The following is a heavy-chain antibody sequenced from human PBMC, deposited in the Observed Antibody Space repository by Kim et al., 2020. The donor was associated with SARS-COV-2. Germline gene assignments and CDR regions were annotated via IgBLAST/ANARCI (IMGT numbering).Heavy chain of an antibody. CDR2: IKQDGSEK. Sequence: GGSLRLSCAASGFTFSSYWMSWVRQAPGKGLEWVANIKQDGSEKYYVDSVKGRFTISRDNAKNSLYLQMNSLRAEDTAVYYCARCLYSSSWYGFDYWGQGTLVTVSS. CDR1: GFTFSSYW. D-gene: IGHD6-13*01. J-gene: IGHJ4*02. V-gene: IGHV3-7*03. CDR3: ARCLYSSSWYGFDY.